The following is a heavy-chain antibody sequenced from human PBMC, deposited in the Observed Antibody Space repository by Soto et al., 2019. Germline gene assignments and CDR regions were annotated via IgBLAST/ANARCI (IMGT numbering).Heavy chain of an antibody. CDR1: GGTFYTYT. CDR3: ASDPYEVVAATGGY. CDR2: ITPIYPTT. D-gene: IGHD2-15*01. J-gene: IGHJ4*02. V-gene: IGHV1-69*13. Sequence: GASVKVSCKASGGTFYTYTFSWVRQAPGQGLEWMGSITPIYPTTNYAEKFQGRLTVTADGSTNTAYMELNSLTSEDTAVYYCASDPYEVVAATGGYWGQGTLVTVSS.